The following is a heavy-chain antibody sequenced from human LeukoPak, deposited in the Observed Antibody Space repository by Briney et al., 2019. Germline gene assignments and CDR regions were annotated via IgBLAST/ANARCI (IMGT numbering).Heavy chain of an antibody. D-gene: IGHD3-16*01. CDR2: IYWDDDK. V-gene: IGHV2-5*02. CDR1: GFSLSTSGVG. Sequence: SGPTLVKPTQNLTLTCTFSGFSLSTSGVGVGWIRQPPGKALEWLALIYWDDDKRYSPSLKSRLTITKDTSKNQVVLTMTNMDPVDTATYYCAHIGLWDDYFDYWGQGTLVTVSS. J-gene: IGHJ4*02. CDR3: AHIGLWDDYFDY.